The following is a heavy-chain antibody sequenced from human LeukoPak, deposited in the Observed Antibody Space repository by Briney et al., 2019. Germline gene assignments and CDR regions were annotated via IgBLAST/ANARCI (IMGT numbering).Heavy chain of an antibody. CDR3: ARGPRILAAGSYYFDY. V-gene: IGHV3-11*01. Sequence: GGSLRLSCAASGFSFKDYDFSWIRQAPGKGLEGVSFINVNGGAMYYADFVKGRFTVSRDNAKSSLYLEMNSLRVEDTAVYYCARGPRILAAGSYYFDYWGQGSLVTVSS. CDR1: GFSFKDYD. CDR2: INVNGGAM. J-gene: IGHJ4*02. D-gene: IGHD6-13*01.